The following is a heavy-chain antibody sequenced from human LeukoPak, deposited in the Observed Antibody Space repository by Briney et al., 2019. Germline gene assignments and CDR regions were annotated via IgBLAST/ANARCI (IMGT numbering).Heavy chain of an antibody. V-gene: IGHV3-7*01. CDR2: IKQDGSEK. Sequence: GGSLRLSCAASGFTFSNYWMSWVRQAPGKGLEWVANIKQDGSEKYYVDSVKGRFTISRDNAKNSLYLQMNILRAEDTAIYYCAREADWNYEDYWGQGTLVTVSS. CDR1: GFTFSNYW. J-gene: IGHJ4*02. D-gene: IGHD1-7*01. CDR3: AREADWNYEDY.